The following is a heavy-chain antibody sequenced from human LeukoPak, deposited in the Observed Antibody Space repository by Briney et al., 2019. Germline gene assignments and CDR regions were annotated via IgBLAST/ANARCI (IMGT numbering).Heavy chain of an antibody. CDR1: GFSFSSHV. D-gene: IGHD3-22*01. CDR2: ISGSGGDT. V-gene: IGHV3-23*01. CDR3: AKDQSYESSGYYGGLDY. Sequence: QPGGSLRLSCAASGFSFSSHVMHWVRQAPGKGLEWVSGISGSGGDTYYADSVKGRFTISRDNSKNTLNLQMNSLRAEDTALYYCAKDQSYESSGYYGGLDYWGQGTLVTVSS. J-gene: IGHJ4*02.